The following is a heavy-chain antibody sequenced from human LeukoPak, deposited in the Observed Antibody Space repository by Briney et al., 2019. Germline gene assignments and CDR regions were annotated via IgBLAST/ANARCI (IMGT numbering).Heavy chain of an antibody. CDR2: LYSGGGT. CDR3: AREYCSGGSCYRRQYYFDY. CDR1: GFTVSSNS. J-gene: IGHJ4*02. D-gene: IGHD2-15*01. Sequence: GGSLRLSCAVSGFTVSSNSMSWVRQAPGKGLEWVSILYSGGGTDYADSVKGRFTISRDNSKNTLYLGMNSLRVEDTAVYYRAREYCSGGSCYRRQYYFDYWGQGTLVTVSS. V-gene: IGHV3-53*01.